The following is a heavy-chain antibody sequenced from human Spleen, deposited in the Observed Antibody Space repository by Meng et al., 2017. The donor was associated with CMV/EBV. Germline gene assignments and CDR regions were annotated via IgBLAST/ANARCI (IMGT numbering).Heavy chain of an antibody. V-gene: IGHV4-30-4*08. Sequence: SETLSLTCTVSGGSISSGDYYWSWIRQPPGKGLEWIGYIHYSGSAVYSPSLKSRVTISVDTSKNQFSLKLSSVTAADTAVYYCARSSTSCYCAFDIWGQGTMVTVSS. CDR3: ARSSTSCYCAFDI. J-gene: IGHJ3*02. CDR1: GGSISSGDYY. CDR2: IHYSGSA. D-gene: IGHD2-2*01.